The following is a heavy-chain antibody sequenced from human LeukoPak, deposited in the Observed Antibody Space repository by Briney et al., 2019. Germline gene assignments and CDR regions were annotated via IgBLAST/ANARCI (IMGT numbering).Heavy chain of an antibody. CDR3: ARDNIVYSSSWYGGLDY. CDR1: GFTFSSYG. Sequence: GGSLRLSCAASGFTFSSYGMSWVRQAPGQGLEWFSGISGSGGSTYYADSVKGRFTISRDNSKNTLYLRMNSLGAEDTAIFYCARDNIVYSSSWYGGLDYWGQGTLATVSS. V-gene: IGHV3-23*01. CDR2: ISGSGGST. J-gene: IGHJ4*02. D-gene: IGHD6-13*01.